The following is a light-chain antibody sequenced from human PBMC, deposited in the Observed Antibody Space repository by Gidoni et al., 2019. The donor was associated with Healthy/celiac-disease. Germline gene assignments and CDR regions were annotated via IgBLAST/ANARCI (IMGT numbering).Light chain of an antibody. J-gene: IGLJ2*01. CDR3: NSRDSSGINVV. V-gene: IGLV3-19*01. CDR1: SLRSYY. Sequence: SSELTQDPAVSVALGQTVRITCQGDSLRSYYASWYQQKPGQAPVLVIYGKNNRPSGIPDRFSGSSSGNTASLTSTGAQAEDEADYYCNSRDSSGINVVFGGGTKLTVL. CDR2: GKN.